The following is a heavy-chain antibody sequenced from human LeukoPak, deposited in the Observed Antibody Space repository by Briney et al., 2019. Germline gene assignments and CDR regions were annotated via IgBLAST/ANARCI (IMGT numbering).Heavy chain of an antibody. CDR2: INPNSGGT. J-gene: IGHJ4*02. V-gene: IGHV1-2*02. D-gene: IGHD1-26*01. Sequence: ASVKVSCKASGYTLTGYYMHWVRQAPGQGLEWMGWINPNSGGTNYAQKFQGRVTMTRDTSISTAYMELSRLRSDDTAVYYCARFVGGATAFDYWGQGTLVTVSS. CDR3: ARFVGGATAFDY. CDR1: GYTLTGYY.